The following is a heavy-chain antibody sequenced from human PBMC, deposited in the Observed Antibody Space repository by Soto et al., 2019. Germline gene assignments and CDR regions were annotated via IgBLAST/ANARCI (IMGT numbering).Heavy chain of an antibody. Sequence: QVQLVESGGGVVQPGRSLRLSCAASGFTFSSYAMHWVRQAPGKGLEWVAVISYDGSNKYYADSVKGGFTISRDNSKNTMYLQMNSVRAEDTAVYYCARGDDYGDYYYYYYGMDVWGQGTTVTVSS. CDR3: ARGDDYGDYYYYYYGMDV. J-gene: IGHJ6*02. V-gene: IGHV3-30-3*01. CDR2: ISYDGSNK. CDR1: GFTFSSYA. D-gene: IGHD4-17*01.